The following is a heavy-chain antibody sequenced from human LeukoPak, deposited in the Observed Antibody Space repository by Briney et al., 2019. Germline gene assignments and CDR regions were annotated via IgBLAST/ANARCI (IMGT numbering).Heavy chain of an antibody. CDR3: ARTHYYDSSGYSLYYYCYYMDV. V-gene: IGHV3-11*06. CDR1: GFTVSSNY. Sequence: GGSLRLSCAASGFTVSSNYMSWVRQGPGRGLEWVSFISRRSDDINYADFVKGRFTISRDNAKNSLYLEITSLRAEDTAVYYCARTHYYDSSGYSLYYYCYYMDVWGKGTTVTVSS. J-gene: IGHJ6*03. CDR2: ISRRSDDI. D-gene: IGHD3-22*01.